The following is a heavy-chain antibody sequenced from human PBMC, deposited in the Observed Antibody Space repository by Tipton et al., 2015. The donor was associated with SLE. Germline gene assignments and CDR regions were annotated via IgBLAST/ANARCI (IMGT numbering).Heavy chain of an antibody. CDR1: GDSISSGSYY. Sequence: LVKPTQTLSLTCTVSGDSISSGSYYWSWIRQPAGKGLEWIGRIYTSGNTDYNPSLKSRVTLSVGTSKNQFSLKLTSVTAADTAVYYCVTYSSGWWYDNWGQGTLVTVSS. J-gene: IGHJ4*02. D-gene: IGHD6-19*01. CDR2: IYTSGNT. CDR3: VTYSSGWWYDN. V-gene: IGHV4-61*02.